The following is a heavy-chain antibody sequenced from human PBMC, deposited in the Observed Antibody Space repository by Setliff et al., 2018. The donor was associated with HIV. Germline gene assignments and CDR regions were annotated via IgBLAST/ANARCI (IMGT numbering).Heavy chain of an antibody. CDR3: TRRRRAPGIEDLEAY. CDR2: IHPGDFVT. V-gene: IGHV5-51*01. Sequence: GESLKISCQASGYSFTNYWIGWVRQMPGKGLEWIGVIHPGDFVTRYGPSFQGQVFISADRSITTAYLQWDSLKASDTAMYYCTRRRRAPGIEDLEAYWCQGTLVTVSS. D-gene: IGHD1-26*01. CDR1: GYSFTNYW. J-gene: IGHJ4*02.